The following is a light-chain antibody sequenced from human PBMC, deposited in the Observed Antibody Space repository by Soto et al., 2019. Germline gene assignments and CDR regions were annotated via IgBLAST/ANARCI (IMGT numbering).Light chain of an antibody. CDR3: SSYTADSTLV. V-gene: IGLV2-14*03. J-gene: IGLJ2*01. CDR1: SSDIGSYDY. Sequence: QSALSQPATVSESPGQSITISCTGTSSDIGSYDYVSWYQQHPPKAPKLIIYDVSRPSGVSSRFSGSKSGITASLTISGLQTGDEADYYCSSYTADSTLVFGGGTKLTVL. CDR2: DV.